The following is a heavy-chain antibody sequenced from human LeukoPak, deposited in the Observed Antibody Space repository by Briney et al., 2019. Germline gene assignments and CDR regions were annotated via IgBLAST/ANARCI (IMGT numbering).Heavy chain of an antibody. D-gene: IGHD2-8*01. Sequence: GGSLRLSCVASGFTFSNYYMNWVRQAPGKGLEWVSDISGSGGVIYYADSVKGRFTISRDNAENSLYLQMNSLRAEDTAVYYCATLYANGRKDDFDVWGQGTMVTVSS. J-gene: IGHJ3*01. CDR3: ATLYANGRKDDFDV. V-gene: IGHV3-23*01. CDR2: ISGSGGVI. CDR1: GFTFSNYY.